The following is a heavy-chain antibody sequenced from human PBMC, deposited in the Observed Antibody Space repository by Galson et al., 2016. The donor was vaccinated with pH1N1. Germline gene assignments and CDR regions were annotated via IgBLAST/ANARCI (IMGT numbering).Heavy chain of an antibody. V-gene: IGHV4-31*03. D-gene: IGHD5-24*01. CDR1: GGSLSGGAYY. Sequence: TLSLTCTVSGGSLSGGAYYWTWIRQHPVKGLEWIGYIYYSAATYYHQSLKSRDSVLIDTSKNQFSLNLNSVLAADTAVYFCARDARYNGSIKVDYWGQGTQVTVSS. CDR2: IYYSAAT. J-gene: IGHJ4*02. CDR3: ARDARYNGSIKVDY.